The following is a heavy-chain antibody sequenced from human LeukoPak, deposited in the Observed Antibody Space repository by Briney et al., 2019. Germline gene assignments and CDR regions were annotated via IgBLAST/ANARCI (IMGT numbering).Heavy chain of an antibody. V-gene: IGHV3-23*01. D-gene: IGHD2-21*01. CDR2: ISGSGGST. Sequence: GGSLRLSCAASGLTVITYDMSWVRQAPGKGLEWDSAISGSGGSTYYADSVKGRFTISRDNSKNTLYLQMNSLRAEDTAVYYCAKSIVTPPDYWGQGTLVTVSS. CDR1: GLTVITYD. J-gene: IGHJ4*02. CDR3: AKSIVTPPDY.